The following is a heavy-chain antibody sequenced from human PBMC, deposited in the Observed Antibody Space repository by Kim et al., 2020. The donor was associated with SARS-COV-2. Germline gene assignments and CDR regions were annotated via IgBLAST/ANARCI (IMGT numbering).Heavy chain of an antibody. CDR1: GYSFTSYW. CDR2: IDPSDSYT. D-gene: IGHD6-13*01. Sequence: GESLKISCKGSGYSFTSYWISWVRQMPGKGLEWIGRIDPSDSYTNYSPSFQGHVTISADKSISTAYLQWSSLKASDTAMYYCATYSSSWPLDAFDIWGQGTMVTVSS. J-gene: IGHJ3*02. V-gene: IGHV5-10-1*01. CDR3: ATYSSSWPLDAFDI.